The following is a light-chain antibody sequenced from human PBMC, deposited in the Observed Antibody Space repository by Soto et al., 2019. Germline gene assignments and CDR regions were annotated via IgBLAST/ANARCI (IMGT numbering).Light chain of an antibody. CDR2: DVS. V-gene: IGLV2-14*01. Sequence: QSALTQPASVSGSPGQSITISCTGTSSDVGGYNYVSWYQQHPGKAPKLLIYDVSNRPSGVFNRFSGSKSGNTASLTISGLQDEDEADYYCSSYTSSSTYVFGTGTKVTVL. CDR1: SSDVGGYNY. J-gene: IGLJ1*01. CDR3: SSYTSSSTYV.